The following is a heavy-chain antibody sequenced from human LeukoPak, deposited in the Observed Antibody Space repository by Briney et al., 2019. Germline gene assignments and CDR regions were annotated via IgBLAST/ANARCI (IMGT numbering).Heavy chain of an antibody. J-gene: IGHJ4*02. D-gene: IGHD6-13*01. CDR3: ATSGYSSSWYFG. CDR1: GFTFSSYG. Sequence: PGGSLRLSCAASGFTFSSYGIHWVRQAPGKGLEWVAFIRYDGSNKYYADSVEGRFTISRDNAKNSLYLQMNSLRAEDTAVYYCATSGYSSSWYFGWGQGTLVTVSS. CDR2: IRYDGSNK. V-gene: IGHV3-30*02.